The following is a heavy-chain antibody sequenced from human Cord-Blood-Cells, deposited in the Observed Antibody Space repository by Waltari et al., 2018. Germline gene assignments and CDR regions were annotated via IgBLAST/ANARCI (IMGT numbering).Heavy chain of an antibody. V-gene: IGHV1-2*04. J-gene: IGHJ4*02. CDR2: NNPNSGGT. CDR3: ARDDGSSWYYFDY. CDR1: GYTFTGYY. D-gene: IGHD6-13*01. Sequence: QVQLVQSGAEVKKPGASVKVSCKASGYTFTGYYMHWVRQAPGQGLEWMGWNNPNSGGTDYAQKFQGWVTMTRDTSISTAYMELSRLRSDDTAVYYCARDDGSSWYYFDYWGQGTLVTVSS.